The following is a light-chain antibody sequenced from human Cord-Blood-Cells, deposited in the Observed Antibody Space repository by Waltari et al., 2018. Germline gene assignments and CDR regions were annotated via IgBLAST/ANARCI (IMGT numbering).Light chain of an antibody. CDR2: DVS. CDR3: SSYTSSSTPYV. V-gene: IGLV2-14*01. J-gene: IGLJ1*01. Sequence: QSALTQPPSASGSPGQSVTISCTGTSSDVGGYNYVSWYQQHPGKAPKLMSYDVSNRPSGVSNRFSGSKSGNTASLTISGLQAEDEADYYCSSYTSSSTPYVFGTGTKVTVL. CDR1: SSDVGGYNY.